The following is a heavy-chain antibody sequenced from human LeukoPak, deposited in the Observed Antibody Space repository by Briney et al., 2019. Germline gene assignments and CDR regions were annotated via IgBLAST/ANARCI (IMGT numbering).Heavy chain of an antibody. CDR2: ISWNSGSI. J-gene: IGHJ3*02. CDR3: ARDYSAYYDSSGGHAFDI. Sequence: GGSLRLSCAASGFTFDDYAMHWVRQAPGKGLEWVSGISWNSGSIGYADSVKGRFTISRDNAKNSLYLQMNSLRAEDTAVYYCARDYSAYYDSSGGHAFDIWGQGTMVTVSS. D-gene: IGHD3-22*01. CDR1: GFTFDDYA. V-gene: IGHV3-9*01.